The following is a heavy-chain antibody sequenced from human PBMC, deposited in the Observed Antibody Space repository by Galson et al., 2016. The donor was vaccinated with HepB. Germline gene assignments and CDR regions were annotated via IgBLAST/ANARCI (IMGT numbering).Heavy chain of an antibody. CDR1: GYNFTSYW. CDR3: ARHELHSNSWYMDS. CDR2: IYPGDSDT. V-gene: IGHV5-51*01. D-gene: IGHD6-13*01. J-gene: IGHJ4*02. Sequence: QSGAAVKKPGESLKISCQGSGYNFTSYWIGWVRQVPGKGLEWMGTIYPGDSDTRSSPSFQGQVTISVDKSISTAYLQWSSLKASDSAMYYCARHELHSNSWYMDSWGQGTLVTVSS.